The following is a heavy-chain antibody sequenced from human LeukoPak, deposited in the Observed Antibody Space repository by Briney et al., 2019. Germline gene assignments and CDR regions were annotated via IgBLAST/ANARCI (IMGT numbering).Heavy chain of an antibody. CDR1: GYTFTSYY. CDR2: IKPSGGST. CDR3: ARDNSVGDTAWWFDP. V-gene: IGHV1-46*01. D-gene: IGHD1-26*01. Sequence: GASVKVSCKASGYTFTSYYMHWVRPAPGQGLEWMGIIKPSGGSTSYAQKFQGRLSLTRDMSTSTDYMELSSLRSEDTAVYYCARDNSVGDTAWWFDPWGQGTLVTVSS. J-gene: IGHJ5*02.